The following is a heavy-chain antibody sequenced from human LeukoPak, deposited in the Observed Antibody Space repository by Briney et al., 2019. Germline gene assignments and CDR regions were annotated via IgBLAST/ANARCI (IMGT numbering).Heavy chain of an antibody. CDR1: GFTFSSYS. V-gene: IGHV3-21*01. CDR2: ISSSSSYT. D-gene: IGHD3-10*01. CDR3: ARDLGVVRGVFTLDY. Sequence: GGSLRLSCVDSGFTFSSYSMNWVRQAPGKGLEWVSSISSSSSYTNYADSVRGRFTISRENAKNSLYLQMNSLRAEDTAVYYCARDLGVVRGVFTLDYWGQGTLVTVSS. J-gene: IGHJ4*02.